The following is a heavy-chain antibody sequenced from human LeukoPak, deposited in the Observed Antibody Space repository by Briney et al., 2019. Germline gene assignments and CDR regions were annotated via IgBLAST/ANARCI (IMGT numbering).Heavy chain of an antibody. V-gene: IGHV4-59*01. J-gene: IGHJ4*02. CDR3: ASYNSRKFGY. CDR1: GGSISSYY. D-gene: IGHD3-3*01. CDR2: IYYSGST. Sequence: PSETLSLTCTVSGGSISSYYWSWLRQPPGKGLEWIGYIYYSGSTNYNPSLKSRVTISVDTSKNQFSLKLSSVTAADTAVYYCASYNSRKFGYWGQGTLVTVSS.